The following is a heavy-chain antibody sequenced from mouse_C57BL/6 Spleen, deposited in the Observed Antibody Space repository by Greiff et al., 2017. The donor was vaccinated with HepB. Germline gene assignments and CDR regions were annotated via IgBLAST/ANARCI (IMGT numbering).Heavy chain of an antibody. Sequence: VQLQQPGAELVRPGSSVKLSCKASGYTFTSYWMHWVKQRPIQGLEWIGNIDPSDSETHYNQKFKDKATLTVDKSSSTAYMQLSSLTSEDSAVYYCARTTYYGITFAYWGQGTLVTVSA. J-gene: IGHJ3*01. D-gene: IGHD1-1*01. V-gene: IGHV1-52*01. CDR2: IDPSDSET. CDR1: GYTFTSYW. CDR3: ARTTYYGITFAY.